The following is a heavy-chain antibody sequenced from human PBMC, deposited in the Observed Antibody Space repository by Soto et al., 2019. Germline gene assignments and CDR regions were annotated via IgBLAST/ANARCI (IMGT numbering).Heavy chain of an antibody. CDR1: GGSISSGDYY. Sequence: PSETLSLTCTVSGGSISSGDYYWSWIRQPPGKGLEWIGYSYYSGYTHYNPSLKSRVTISVDTSKNQFSLKLSSVTAADTAVYYCARPEIDGDYGVRWFDPWGQGTLVTVSS. CDR3: ARPEIDGDYGVRWFDP. D-gene: IGHD4-17*01. V-gene: IGHV4-30-4*01. CDR2: SYYSGYT. J-gene: IGHJ5*02.